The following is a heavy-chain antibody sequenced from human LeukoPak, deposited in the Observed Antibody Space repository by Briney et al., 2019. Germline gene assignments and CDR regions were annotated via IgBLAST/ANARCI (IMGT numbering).Heavy chain of an antibody. CDR1: GGSISSSSYY. V-gene: IGHV4-39*01. Sequence: PSETLSLTCTVSGGSISSSSYYWGWLRQPPGTGLEWLGSIYYSGSTYYNPSLKSRVTISVDTSKNQFSLKLSSVTAADTAVYYCARQGRRVVPSFFYYYYMDVWGKGTTVTISS. D-gene: IGHD2-15*01. CDR2: IYYSGST. CDR3: ARQGRRVVPSFFYYYYMDV. J-gene: IGHJ6*03.